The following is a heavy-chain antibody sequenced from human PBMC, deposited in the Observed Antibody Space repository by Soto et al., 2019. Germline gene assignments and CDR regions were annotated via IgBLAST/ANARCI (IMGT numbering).Heavy chain of an antibody. D-gene: IGHD6-13*01. CDR1: GDSVSSNSAA. Sequence: SQTLSLTCAISGDSVSSNSAAWNWIRQSPSRGLEWLGRTYYRSKWYNDYAVSVKSRITINPDTSKNQFSLQLNSVTPEDTAVYYCARTSHPKKSIAAARTFDYWGQGTLVTVSS. J-gene: IGHJ4*02. CDR3: ARTSHPKKSIAAARTFDY. V-gene: IGHV6-1*01. CDR2: TYYRSKWYN.